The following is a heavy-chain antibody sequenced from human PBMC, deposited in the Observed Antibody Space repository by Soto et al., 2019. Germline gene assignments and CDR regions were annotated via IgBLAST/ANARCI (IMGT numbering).Heavy chain of an antibody. Sequence: PSETLSLTSTDSGGSIRSIIHHCCLIRQPPGMGLEWIGSIYYSGSTNCNPSLKSRISMSVDTSRNQFSLRLTSVTAADTAVYYCARHFDYPAAFDIWGQGTVVS. CDR1: GGSIRSIIHH. J-gene: IGHJ3*02. V-gene: IGHV4-39*01. CDR3: ARHFDYPAAFDI. D-gene: IGHD4-17*01. CDR2: IYYSGST.